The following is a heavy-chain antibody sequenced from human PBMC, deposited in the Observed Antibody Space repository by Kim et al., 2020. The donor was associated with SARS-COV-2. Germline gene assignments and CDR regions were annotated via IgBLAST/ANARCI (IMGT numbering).Heavy chain of an antibody. V-gene: IGHV4-30-4*01. CDR1: GGSISSGDYY. CDR2: IYYSGST. Sequence: SETLSLTCTVSGGSISSGDYYWSWIRQPPGKGLEWIGYIYYSGSTNYNPSLKSRVTISVDTSKNQFSLKLGSVTAADTAVYYCARFRQSVVPAAMYFDYWGQGTLVTVSS. D-gene: IGHD2-2*01. J-gene: IGHJ4*02. CDR3: ARFRQSVVPAAMYFDY.